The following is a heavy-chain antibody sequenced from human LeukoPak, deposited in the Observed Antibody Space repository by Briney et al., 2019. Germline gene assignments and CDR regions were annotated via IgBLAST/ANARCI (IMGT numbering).Heavy chain of an antibody. CDR3: ARSKLLYYYGSGMRVWFDP. J-gene: IGHJ5*02. D-gene: IGHD3-10*01. CDR1: GGSFSGYY. V-gene: IGHV4-34*01. Sequence: SETLSLTCAVYGGSFSGYYWSWIRQPPGKGLEWIGEINHSGSTNYNPSLKSRVTISVDTSKNQFSLKLSSVTAADTAVYYCARSKLLYYYGSGMRVWFDPWGQGTLVTVSS. CDR2: INHSGST.